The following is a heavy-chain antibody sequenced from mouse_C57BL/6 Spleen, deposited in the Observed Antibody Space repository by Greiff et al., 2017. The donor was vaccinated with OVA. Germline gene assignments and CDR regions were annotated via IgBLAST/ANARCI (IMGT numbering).Heavy chain of an antibody. V-gene: IGHV1-82*01. CDR1: GYAFSSSW. CDR2: IYPGDGDT. J-gene: IGHJ3*01. Sequence: VQLQQSGPELVKPGASVKISCKASGYAFSSSWMNWVKQRPGKGLEWIGRIYPGDGDTNYNGKFKGKATLTADKSSSTAYMELRSLTSEDSAVYFCARETHFAYWGQGTLVTVSA. CDR3: ARETHFAY.